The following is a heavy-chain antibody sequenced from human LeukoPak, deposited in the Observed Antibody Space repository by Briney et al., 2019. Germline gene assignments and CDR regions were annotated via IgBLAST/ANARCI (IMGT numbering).Heavy chain of an antibody. CDR1: GFTFSSYA. Sequence: PGRSLRLSCAASGFTFSSYATHWVRQAPGKGLEWVAVISYDGSNKYYADSVKGRFTISRDNSKNTLYLQMNSLRAEDTAVYYCARGWELLDYCGQGTLVTVSS. CDR3: ARGWELLDY. D-gene: IGHD1-26*01. J-gene: IGHJ4*02. V-gene: IGHV3-30-3*01. CDR2: ISYDGSNK.